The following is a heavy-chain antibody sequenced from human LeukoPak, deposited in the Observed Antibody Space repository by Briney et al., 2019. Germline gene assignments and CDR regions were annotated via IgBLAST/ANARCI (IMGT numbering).Heavy chain of an antibody. CDR1: GGSFSGYY. J-gene: IGHJ3*02. Sequence: SETLSLTCAVYGGSFSGYYWNWIRQPPGKGLEWIGEINHSGSTNYNPSLKSRVTISVDTSKNQFSLKLSSVTAADTAVYYCARHVRGVDGYDDAFDIWGQGTMVTVSS. CDR3: ARHVRGVDGYDDAFDI. V-gene: IGHV4-34*01. D-gene: IGHD5-12*01. CDR2: INHSGST.